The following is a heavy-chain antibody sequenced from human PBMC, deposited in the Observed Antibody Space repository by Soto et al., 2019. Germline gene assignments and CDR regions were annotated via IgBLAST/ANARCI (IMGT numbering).Heavy chain of an antibody. V-gene: IGHV3-11*01. D-gene: IGHD2-2*01. Sequence: GGSLRLSCAASGFTFSDYYISWIRQAPGKGLEWVSYISSSGSTIYYADSVKGRFTISRDNAKNSLYLQMNSLRAEDTAVYYCAPEGYCSSTSCLADEYFDYWGQGTLVTVSS. J-gene: IGHJ4*02. CDR1: GFTFSDYY. CDR2: ISSSGSTI. CDR3: APEGYCSSTSCLADEYFDY.